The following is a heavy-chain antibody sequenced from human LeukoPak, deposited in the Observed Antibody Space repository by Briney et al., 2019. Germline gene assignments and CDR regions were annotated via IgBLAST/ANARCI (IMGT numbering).Heavy chain of an antibody. Sequence: SETLSLTCTVSGGSISSSSYYWGWIRQPPGKGLEWIGSIYYSGSTYYNPSLKSRVTISVDTSKNQFSLKLSSVTAADTAVYYCARDSGGSGSYYNAGMDVWGQGTTVTVSS. V-gene: IGHV4-39*07. CDR3: ARDSGGSGSYYNAGMDV. J-gene: IGHJ6*02. CDR2: IYYSGST. CDR1: GGSISSSSYY. D-gene: IGHD3-10*01.